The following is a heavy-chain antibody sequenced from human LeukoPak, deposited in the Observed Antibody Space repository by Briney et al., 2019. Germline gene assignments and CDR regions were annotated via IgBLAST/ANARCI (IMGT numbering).Heavy chain of an antibody. CDR1: GYTFTTYG. D-gene: IGHD5-24*01. Sequence: ASVEVSCKASGYTFTTYGITWVRPAPGQGLEWMGWISAYNGNTNYAQKLQGRVTMTTDTSTSTAYMELRSLRSDDTAVYYCARALVDGYKELGYWGQGTLVTVSS. V-gene: IGHV1-18*01. CDR2: ISAYNGNT. CDR3: ARALVDGYKELGY. J-gene: IGHJ4*02.